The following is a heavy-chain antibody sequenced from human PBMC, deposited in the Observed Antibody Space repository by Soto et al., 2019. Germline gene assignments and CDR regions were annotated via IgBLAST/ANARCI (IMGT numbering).Heavy chain of an antibody. CDR3: SRVDPGETSPFDH. CDR1: GYIFTSYY. D-gene: IGHD3-10*01. Sequence: ASVKVSCKASGYIFTSYYIHWVRQAPGQGLEWMGWINPFGGSRMFAQSFQGRVTMTRDTSTSTVYMEVSSLRSEDTAVYYCSRVDPGETSPFDHWGQGTLVPVSS. CDR2: INPFGGSR. J-gene: IGHJ4*02. V-gene: IGHV1-46*03.